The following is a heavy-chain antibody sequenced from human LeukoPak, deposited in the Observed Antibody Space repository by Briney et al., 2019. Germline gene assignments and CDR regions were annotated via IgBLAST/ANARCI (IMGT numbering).Heavy chain of an antibody. D-gene: IGHD2-2*01. CDR3: ARDLPYCSSTSCYFDY. CDR2: MYHSGDT. Sequence: SETLSLTCTVSGYAVSSGYYWGWIRQPPGKGLEWIGSMYHSGDTYYNPSLKSRVTISVDTSKNQLSLKLNSVTAADTAVYYCARDLPYCSSTSCYFDYWGQGTLVTVSS. V-gene: IGHV4-38-2*02. CDR1: GYAVSSGYY. J-gene: IGHJ4*02.